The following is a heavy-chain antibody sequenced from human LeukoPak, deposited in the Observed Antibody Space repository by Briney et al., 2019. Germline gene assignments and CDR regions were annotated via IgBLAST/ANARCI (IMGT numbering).Heavy chain of an antibody. CDR3: ARFPQRPGYNYGYLA. Sequence: GGSLRLSCAASGFIVDNNYMTWVRQAPGKGLEWVSLIYSGGSTFYADSVKGRFTISRDNSENTLHLQMNSLTVEDTAVYYCARFPQRPGYNYGYLAWGQGTLVTVSS. CDR2: IYSGGST. V-gene: IGHV3-53*01. J-gene: IGHJ4*02. CDR1: GFIVDNNY. D-gene: IGHD5-18*01.